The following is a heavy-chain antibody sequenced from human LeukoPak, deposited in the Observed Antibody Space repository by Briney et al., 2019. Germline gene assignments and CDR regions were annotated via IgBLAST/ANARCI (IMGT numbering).Heavy chain of an antibody. J-gene: IGHJ6*03. CDR2: IKQDEGEK. Sequence: PGGSLRLSCAASQFSFSTYWMSWVRQAPGKGLEWVANIKQDEGEKYYVDSVRGQFTISRDNAKNSLYLQMNSLRAEDTAVYYCAREASLNYMDVWGKGTTVTVSS. V-gene: IGHV3-7*01. CDR1: QFSFSTYW. CDR3: AREASLNYMDV.